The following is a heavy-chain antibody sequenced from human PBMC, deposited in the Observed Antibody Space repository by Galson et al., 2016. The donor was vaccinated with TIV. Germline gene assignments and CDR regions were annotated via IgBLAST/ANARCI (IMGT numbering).Heavy chain of an antibody. CDR3: AGSGTVFGLIKNWFDP. D-gene: IGHD3-3*01. J-gene: IGHJ5*02. CDR2: MYYSGRT. V-gene: IGHV4-59*12. CDR1: GDSISSYY. Sequence: SETLSLTCTVSGDSISSYYWSWVRQPPGKGLEWIGCMYYSGRTNFYTPSLKSRVTISVDASKNQFSLKLSSVTAADTAVYYCAGSGTVFGLIKNWFDPWGQGTLVTVSS.